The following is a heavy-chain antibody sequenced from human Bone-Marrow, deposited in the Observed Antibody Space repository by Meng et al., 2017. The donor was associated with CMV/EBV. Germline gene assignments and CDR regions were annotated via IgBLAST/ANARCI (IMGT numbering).Heavy chain of an antibody. CDR3: ARPYNSVDFWNGYSYYLDY. J-gene: IGHJ4*02. CDR2: ISSDGSNK. D-gene: IGHD3-3*01. Sequence: GESLKISCAASGFTLSSYVMHWVRQAPGKGLKFVAVISSDGSNKYYAASVKGRFTISRDNSKNTLYLQLDSLRPEDTAVYYCARPYNSVDFWNGYSYYLDYWGQGVLVTVSS. CDR1: GFTLSSYV. V-gene: IGHV3-30-3*01.